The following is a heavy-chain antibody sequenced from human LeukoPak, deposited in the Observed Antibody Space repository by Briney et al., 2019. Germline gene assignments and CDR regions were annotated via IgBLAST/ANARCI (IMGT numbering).Heavy chain of an antibody. CDR1: GYTFTGYY. CDR3: ARDYWGSSGWYDY. J-gene: IGHJ4*02. D-gene: IGHD6-19*01. Sequence: GASVKVSCKASGYTFTGYYMHWVRQTPGHGLEWMGWINPNSGGTNYAQKFQGRVTMTRDTSISTAYMELSRLRSDDTAVYYCARDYWGSSGWYDYWGQGTLVTVSS. V-gene: IGHV1-2*02. CDR2: INPNSGGT.